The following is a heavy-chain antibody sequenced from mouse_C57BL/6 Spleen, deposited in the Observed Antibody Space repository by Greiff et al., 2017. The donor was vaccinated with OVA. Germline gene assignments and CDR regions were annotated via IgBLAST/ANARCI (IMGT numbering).Heavy chain of an antibody. CDR3: ARLGRGFAY. J-gene: IGHJ3*01. D-gene: IGHD3-1*01. Sequence: VQLQQPGAELVRPGTSVKLSCKASGYTFTSYWMHWVKQRPGQGLEWIGVIDPSDSYTNYNQKFKGKATLTVDTASSTAYMQLSSLTSEDSAVYYCARLGRGFAYWGKGTLVTVSA. CDR1: GYTFTSYW. V-gene: IGHV1-59*01. CDR2: IDPSDSYT.